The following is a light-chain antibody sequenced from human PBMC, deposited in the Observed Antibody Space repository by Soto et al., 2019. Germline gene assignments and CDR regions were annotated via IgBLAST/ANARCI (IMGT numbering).Light chain of an antibody. CDR2: AAY. CDR3: QQSYTTPLT. CDR1: QSISSY. Sequence: DIQMTQSPSSLSASVGDRVTITCRASQSISSYLNWYQQKPGKAPKLLIYAAYSMLRGDPSRVSVSVSGTDFTLTSISLQPEDFATYYCQQSYTTPLTFGGGTNVEIK. V-gene: IGKV1-39*01. J-gene: IGKJ4*01.